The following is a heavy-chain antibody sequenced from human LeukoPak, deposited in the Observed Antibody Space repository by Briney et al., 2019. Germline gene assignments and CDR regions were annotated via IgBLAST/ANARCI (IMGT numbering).Heavy chain of an antibody. V-gene: IGHV1-18*01. CDR1: GYTFTSYG. Sequence: ASVKVSCKSSGYTFTSYGISWVRRAPGQGLEWMGWISAYNGNKNYAQKLQGRVTMTTDTSTSTAYMELRSLRSDDTAVYYCARWSSITIFGVVISASYGMDVWGQGTTVTVSS. CDR2: ISAYNGNK. D-gene: IGHD3-3*01. CDR3: ARWSSITIFGVVISASYGMDV. J-gene: IGHJ6*02.